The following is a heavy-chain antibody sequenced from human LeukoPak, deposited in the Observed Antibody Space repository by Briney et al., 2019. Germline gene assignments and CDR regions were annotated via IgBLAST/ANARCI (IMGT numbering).Heavy chain of an antibody. V-gene: IGHV6-1*01. CDR1: GDSVSSNSAA. CDR3: AREERLRYFDWLLSKFDP. CDR2: TYYRSKWYN. J-gene: IGHJ5*02. D-gene: IGHD3-9*01. Sequence: SQTLSLTCAISGDSVSSNSAAWNWIRPSPSRGLEWLGRTYYRSKWYNDYAVSVKSRITTNPDTSKNQFSLQLNSVTPEDTAVYYCAREERLRYFDWLLSKFDPWGQGTLVTVSS.